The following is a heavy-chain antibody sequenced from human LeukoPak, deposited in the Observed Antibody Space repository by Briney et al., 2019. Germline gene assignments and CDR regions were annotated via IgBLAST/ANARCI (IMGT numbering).Heavy chain of an antibody. CDR1: GFTFSSYG. CDR3: ARPWGTMVRGDDAFDI. CDR2: ISYDGSDK. D-gene: IGHD3-10*01. J-gene: IGHJ3*02. Sequence: GRSLRLSCAASGFTFSSYGMHWVRQAPGKGLEWVAVISYDGSDKYYADSVKGRFTISRDNSKNTLYLQMNSLRAEDTAVYYCARPWGTMVRGDDAFDIWGQGTMVTVSS. V-gene: IGHV3-30*03.